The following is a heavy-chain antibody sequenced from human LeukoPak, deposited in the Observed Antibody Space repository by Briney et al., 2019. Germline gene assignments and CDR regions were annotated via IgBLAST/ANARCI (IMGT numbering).Heavy chain of an antibody. J-gene: IGHJ4*02. D-gene: IGHD6-6*01. CDR2: IKQDGSEE. CDR3: ARWATSFDS. V-gene: IGHV3-7*01. Sequence: GGSLRLSCAASGFTFSNYWMSWVRQAPGKGLEWVANIKQDGSEEYYLDSVTGRFTISRDNAKNSLYLQMNSLRAEDTAVYYCARWATSFDSWGQGTLVTVSS. CDR1: GFTFSNYW.